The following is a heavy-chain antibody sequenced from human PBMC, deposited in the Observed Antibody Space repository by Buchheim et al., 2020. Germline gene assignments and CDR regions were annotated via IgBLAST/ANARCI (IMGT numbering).Heavy chain of an antibody. V-gene: IGHV3-48*04. D-gene: IGHD5-24*01. CDR3: VRRNGYNSFDF. Sequence: DVQLVESGGGLVQPGGSLRLSCTASGFTFSSYSMNWVRQAPGKGLEWVSYISVGSGTMYYADSVKGRFTISRDNAKNSLYLQMNSLRTEDTAVYYCVRRNGYNSFDFWGQGAL. CDR1: GFTFSSYS. J-gene: IGHJ4*02. CDR2: ISVGSGTM.